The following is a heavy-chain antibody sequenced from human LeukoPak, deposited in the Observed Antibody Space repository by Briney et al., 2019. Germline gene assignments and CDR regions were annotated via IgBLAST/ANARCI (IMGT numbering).Heavy chain of an antibody. CDR1: GGSISSYY. Sequence: PSETLSLTCTVSGGSISSYYWSWIRQPAGKGLEWIGRIYTSGSTNYNPSLKSRVTMSVDTSKDQFSLKLSSVTAADTAVYYCAKLTYGSGTYGAFDYWGQGTLVTVST. D-gene: IGHD3-10*01. CDR3: AKLTYGSGTYGAFDY. CDR2: IYTSGST. V-gene: IGHV4-4*07. J-gene: IGHJ4*02.